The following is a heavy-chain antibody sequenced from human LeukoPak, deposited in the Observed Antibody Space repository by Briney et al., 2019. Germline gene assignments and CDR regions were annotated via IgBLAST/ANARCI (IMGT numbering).Heavy chain of an antibody. CDR3: ARDLGSGYYRDAFDI. J-gene: IGHJ3*02. CDR1: GGSISSYY. CDR2: IYYSGST. Sequence: SETLSLTCTVSGGSISSYYWSWIRQPPGKGLEWIGYIYYSGSTNYNPSLKSRVAISVDTSKNQFSLKLSSVTAADTAVYYCARDLGSGYYRDAFDIWGQGTMVTVSS. D-gene: IGHD3-22*01. V-gene: IGHV4-59*01.